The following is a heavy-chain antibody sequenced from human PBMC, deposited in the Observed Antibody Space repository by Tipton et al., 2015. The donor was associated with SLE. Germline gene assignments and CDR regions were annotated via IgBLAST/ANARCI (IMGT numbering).Heavy chain of an antibody. CDR2: IIPILGIV. CDR1: GGTFSSYA. D-gene: IGHD4/OR15-4a*01. Sequence: QLVQSGAEVKKPGSSVKVSCKASGGTFSSYAISWVRQAPGQGLEWMGGIIPILGIVNYAQKFQGRVTVTTDESTSTAYMDLSSRRSEDTAVYYCAGAQSGLRYFQHWGQGTLVTVSS. V-gene: IGHV1-69*05. J-gene: IGHJ1*01. CDR3: AGAQSGLRYFQH.